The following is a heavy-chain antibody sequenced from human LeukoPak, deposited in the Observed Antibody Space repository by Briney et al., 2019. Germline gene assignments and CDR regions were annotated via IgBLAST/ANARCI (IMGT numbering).Heavy chain of an antibody. D-gene: IGHD5-18*01. CDR2: ISWNSGSI. CDR1: GFTFDDYA. Sequence: GGSLRLSCAASGFTFDDYAMPWVRQAPGKGLEWVSGISWNSGSIGYADSVKGRFTISRDNAKNSLYLQMNSLRAEDTALYYCAKGEYSYGLVDYWGQGTLVTVSS. CDR3: AKGEYSYGLVDY. V-gene: IGHV3-9*01. J-gene: IGHJ4*02.